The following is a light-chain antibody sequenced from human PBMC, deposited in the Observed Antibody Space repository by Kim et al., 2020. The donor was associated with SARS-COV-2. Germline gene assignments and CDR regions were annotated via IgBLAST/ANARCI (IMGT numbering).Light chain of an antibody. CDR1: QSVSSN. CDR2: GAS. Sequence: APGERATLSCRARQSVSSNLAWYQQKPGQAPRLLIYGASTRATGIPARFSGSGSGTEFTLTISSLQSEDFAVYYCQQYNNWPPLTFGGGTKVDIK. CDR3: QQYNNWPPLT. V-gene: IGKV3-15*01. J-gene: IGKJ4*01.